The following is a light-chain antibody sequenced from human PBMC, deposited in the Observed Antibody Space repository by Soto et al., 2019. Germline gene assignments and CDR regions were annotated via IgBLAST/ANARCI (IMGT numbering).Light chain of an antibody. J-gene: IGKJ5*01. CDR2: GRS. CDR3: QQYGNSPIT. V-gene: IGKV3-20*01. Sequence: VLTQSPGTQSLSRGERATLSCRASERIYSAYLGWYQQKPGQAPRLLMYGRSSRATGIPDRFSGSGSGTDCTLTISRLEIEDCAVYYCQQYGNSPITFGQGTRLEIK. CDR1: ERIYSAY.